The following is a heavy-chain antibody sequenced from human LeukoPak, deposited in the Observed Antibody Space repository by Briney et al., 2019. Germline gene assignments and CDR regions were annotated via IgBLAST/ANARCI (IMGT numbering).Heavy chain of an antibody. J-gene: IGHJ4*02. CDR1: GFTFSSYS. CDR2: ISSISSTI. V-gene: IGHV3-48*01. D-gene: IGHD3-22*01. Sequence: GGSLRLSCAASGFTFSSYSMNWVRQAPGKGLEWVSYISSISSTIYYADSVKGRFTISRDNAKNSLYLQMNSLRAEDTAVYYCARDIERYYDSSGYVPSWGQGTLVTVSS. CDR3: ARDIERYYDSSGYVPS.